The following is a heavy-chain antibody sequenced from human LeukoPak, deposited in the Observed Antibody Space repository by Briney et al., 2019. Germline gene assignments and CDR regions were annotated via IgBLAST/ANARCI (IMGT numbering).Heavy chain of an antibody. V-gene: IGHV3-11*04. Sequence: PGGPLEPSGQPSEFTSIDYYLSWIRRAPGRGLEGVSYISSSGSTIYYADSVKGRFTISRDNAKNSLYLQMNSLRAEDTAVYYCARVWRSCGVFDIWGQGTMVTVSS. D-gene: IGHD2-21*01. CDR1: EFTSIDYY. CDR2: ISSSGSTI. J-gene: IGHJ3*02. CDR3: ARVWRSCGVFDI.